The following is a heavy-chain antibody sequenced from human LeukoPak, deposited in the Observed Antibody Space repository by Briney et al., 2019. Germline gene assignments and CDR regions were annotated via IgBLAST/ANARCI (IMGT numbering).Heavy chain of an antibody. CDR1: GGSISSSSYY. CDR2: IYHSGST. CDR3: ARGVRYYGSGNFIMVV. Sequence: PSETLSLTCTVSGGSISSSSYYWGWIRQPPGKGLEWIGSIYHSGSTYYNPSLKSRVTISVDTSKNQFSLKLSSVTAADTAVYYCARGVRYYGSGNFIMVVWGQGTTVTVSS. V-gene: IGHV4-39*01. D-gene: IGHD3-10*01. J-gene: IGHJ6*02.